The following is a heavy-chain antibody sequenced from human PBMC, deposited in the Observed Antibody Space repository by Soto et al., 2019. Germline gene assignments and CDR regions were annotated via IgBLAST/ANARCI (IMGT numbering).Heavy chain of an antibody. Sequence: RLPWAAAGFTIRNYGGRWVLQDTGKGLEWVRSISSSSSYIYYAESVKGRFTISRDNSKNSLYLQMNSLRAEDTAVYYCASVKDYDASHTGGWFEPWGQGTLVTVSS. V-gene: IGHV3-21*01. D-gene: IGHD3-16*01. CDR2: ISSSSSYI. CDR1: GFTIRNYG. J-gene: IGHJ5*02. CDR3: ASVKDYDASHTGGWFEP.